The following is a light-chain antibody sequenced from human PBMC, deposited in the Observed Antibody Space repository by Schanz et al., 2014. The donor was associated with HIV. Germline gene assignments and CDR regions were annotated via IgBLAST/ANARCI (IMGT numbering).Light chain of an antibody. V-gene: IGLV2-8*01. CDR2: EMH. Sequence: QSALTQPPSASGSPGQSVTISCTGTSSDIGGYVSWYQHHPGKAPKLLISEMHRRPSGVPDRFSGSRSGNTASLTVSGLQAEDEADYYCSSYAGSGNLGVFGGGTKLTVL. CDR1: SSDIGGY. CDR3: SSYAGSGNLGV. J-gene: IGLJ2*01.